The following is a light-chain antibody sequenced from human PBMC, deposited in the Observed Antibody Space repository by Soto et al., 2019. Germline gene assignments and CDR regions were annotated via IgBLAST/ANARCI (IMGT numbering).Light chain of an antibody. J-gene: IGLJ3*02. Sequence: QSALTQPPSASGSPGQSVTISCTGTSSDIGAYNYVSWYQQHPGKAPKLMIHEVSKRPSGVPDRFSGSKSVNTASLTVSGGEAEGGGDYDWGLLGGSRERGVFGGGSKL. CDR3: GLLGGSRERGV. CDR2: EVS. V-gene: IGLV2-8*01. CDR1: SSDIGAYNY.